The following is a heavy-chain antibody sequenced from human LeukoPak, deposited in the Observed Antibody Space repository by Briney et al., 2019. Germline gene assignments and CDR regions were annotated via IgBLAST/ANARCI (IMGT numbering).Heavy chain of an antibody. J-gene: IGHJ4*02. CDR2: INSDGYST. CDR3: ARGTPTTRDFDY. V-gene: IGHV3-74*01. D-gene: IGHD4-11*01. CDR1: GFTFSGYW. Sequence: GGSLRLSCAASGFTFSGYWMHWVRQAPGKGLVWVSRINSDGYSTSYADSVKGRFTISRDNAKNSLFLQMNSLRAEDTAVYYCARGTPTTRDFDYWGQGTLVTVSS.